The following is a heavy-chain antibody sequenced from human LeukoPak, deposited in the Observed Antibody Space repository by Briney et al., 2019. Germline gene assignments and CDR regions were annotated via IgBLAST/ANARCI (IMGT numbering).Heavy chain of an antibody. Sequence: PSETLSLTCTVSGGSISTYYWSWIRQPPGKGLEWIGYIYYSGSTIYNPSLKTRVTISVDTSNNQFSLKLSSVTAADTAVYYCARHHHDSSGPDYWGQGTLVTVS. CDR3: ARHHHDSSGPDY. V-gene: IGHV4-59*08. D-gene: IGHD3-22*01. J-gene: IGHJ4*02. CDR2: IYYSGST. CDR1: GGSISTYY.